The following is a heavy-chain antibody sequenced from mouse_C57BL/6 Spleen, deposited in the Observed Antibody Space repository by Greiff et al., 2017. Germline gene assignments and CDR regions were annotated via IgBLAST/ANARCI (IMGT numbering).Heavy chain of an antibody. CDR1: GFTFTDYY. CDR2: IRNKANGYTT. Sequence: EVKLVESGGGLVQPGGSLSLSCAASGFTFTDYYMSWVRQPPGKALEWLGFIRNKANGYTTEYSASVKGRFTISRDNSQIILYLQMNALRAEDSATYYCARYTWSNYDYYAMDYWGQGTSVTVSS. D-gene: IGHD2-5*01. V-gene: IGHV7-3*01. J-gene: IGHJ4*01. CDR3: ARYTWSNYDYYAMDY.